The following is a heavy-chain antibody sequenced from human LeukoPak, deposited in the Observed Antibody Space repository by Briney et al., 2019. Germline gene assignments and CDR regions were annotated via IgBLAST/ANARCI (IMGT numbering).Heavy chain of an antibody. CDR3: ARGTSAFDI. J-gene: IGHJ3*02. CDR1: GFTFSSYA. Sequence: GGSLRLSCAASGFTFSSYAMNWVRQAPGKGLEWVSYITGSSSTINYADSVKGRFTISRDNAKNSLYLQMNSLRAEDTAVYYCARGTSAFDIWGQGTMVTVSS. D-gene: IGHD3/OR15-3a*01. CDR2: ITGSSSTI. V-gene: IGHV3-48*04.